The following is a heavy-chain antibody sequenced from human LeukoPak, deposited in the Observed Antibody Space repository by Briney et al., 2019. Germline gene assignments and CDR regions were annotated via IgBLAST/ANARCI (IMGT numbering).Heavy chain of an antibody. V-gene: IGHV3-30*04. CDR2: I. J-gene: IGHJ4*02. CDR1: GFTFSRYP. D-gene: IGHD3-9*01. CDR3: VKVGEVRYFDWLAPYFDF. Sequence: GGSLRLSCEASGFTFSRYPMHWVRQAPGKGLEWVAVISVKGRFTISRDNSNNTLYLQMNSLTPEDTAVYYCVKVGEVRYFDWLAPYFDFWGQGTLVTVSS.